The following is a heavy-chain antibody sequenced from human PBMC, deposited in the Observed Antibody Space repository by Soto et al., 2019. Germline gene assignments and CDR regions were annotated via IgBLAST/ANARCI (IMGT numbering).Heavy chain of an antibody. Sequence: QVQLQESGPGLVKPQQTLSLTCTVSGASITSGGSGGYYWSWIRQLPGRGLEWIGYIYYSGGSYYNPSLKSRVTISLDTSKNQGSLSLGSVTAADTAVYYCARDGGYYATDVW. V-gene: IGHV4-31*03. CDR1: GASITSGGSGGYY. J-gene: IGHJ6*01. CDR2: IYYSGGS. CDR3: ARDGGYYATDV. D-gene: IGHD3-10*01.